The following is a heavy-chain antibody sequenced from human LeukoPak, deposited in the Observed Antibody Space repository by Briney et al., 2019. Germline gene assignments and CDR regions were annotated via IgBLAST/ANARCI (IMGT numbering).Heavy chain of an antibody. CDR2: ITGSGGRT. V-gene: IGHV3-23*01. J-gene: IGHJ4*02. D-gene: IGHD1-26*01. Sequence: GGSLRLSCAASGFTFSSYAMNWVRQAPGKGLEWVSAITGSGGRTYYADSVKGRFTISRDNSKNTLYLQMNSLRAEDTAIYYCAKEYTGTSSPLPSYFDNWGQGTLVTVSS. CDR1: GFTFSSYA. CDR3: AKEYTGTSSPLPSYFDN.